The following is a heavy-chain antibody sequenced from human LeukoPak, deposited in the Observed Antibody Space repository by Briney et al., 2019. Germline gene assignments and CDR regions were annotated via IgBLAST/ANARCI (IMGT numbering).Heavy chain of an antibody. D-gene: IGHD1-1*01. CDR3: ARGWNGIVWLDP. CDR1: GGSISTYY. V-gene: IGHV4-59*01. J-gene: IGHJ5*02. CDR2: IYYSGST. Sequence: SETLSLTCTVSGGSISTYYWSWMRQPPGRGLEWIGYIYYSGSTNHNPSLQSRVTISVGTSKNQFSLKLSSVTAADTAVYYCARGWNGIVWLDPWGQGTLVTVSS.